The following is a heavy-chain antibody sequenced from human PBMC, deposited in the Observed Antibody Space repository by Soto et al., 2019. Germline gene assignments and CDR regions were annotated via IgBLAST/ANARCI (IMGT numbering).Heavy chain of an antibody. J-gene: IGHJ3*01. CDR1: GLTVSGKKY. CDR2: LYDVDGS. CDR3: ASWHEREPAYDV. V-gene: IGHV3-53*01. Sequence: GGGLIQPGESLRLSCAAFGLTVSGKKYVAWVRQAPGKGLEWVSALYDVDGSFYADSVKGRFTTSSDSSKTTVYLQMNGLRPDDTAVYYCASWHEREPAYDVWGQGTTVTVSS. D-gene: IGHD1-1*01.